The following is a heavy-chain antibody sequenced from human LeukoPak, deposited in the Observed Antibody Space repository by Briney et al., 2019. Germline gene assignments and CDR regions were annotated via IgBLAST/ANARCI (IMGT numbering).Heavy chain of an antibody. CDR1: GFTFSSYG. CDR2: ISYDGSNK. Sequence: GRSLRLSCAASGFTFSSYGMHWVRQAPGKGLEWVAVISYDGSNKYYAGSVKGRFTISRDNSKNTLYLQMNSLRAEDTAVYYCAKGQHFDYWGQGTLVTVSS. V-gene: IGHV3-30*18. CDR3: AKGQHFDY. J-gene: IGHJ4*02.